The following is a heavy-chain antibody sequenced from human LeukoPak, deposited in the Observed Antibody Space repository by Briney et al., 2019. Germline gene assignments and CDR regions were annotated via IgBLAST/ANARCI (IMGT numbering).Heavy chain of an antibody. CDR2: IYYSGST. Sequence: GSLRLSCAASGFTFSSYWMSWVRQAPGKGLEWIGSIYYSGSTYYNPSLKSRVTISVDTSKNQFSLKLSSVTAADTAVYYCARQAPSAAGPGYWGQGTLVTVSS. D-gene: IGHD6-13*01. CDR3: ARQAPSAAGPGY. V-gene: IGHV4-39*01. J-gene: IGHJ4*02. CDR1: GFTFSSYW.